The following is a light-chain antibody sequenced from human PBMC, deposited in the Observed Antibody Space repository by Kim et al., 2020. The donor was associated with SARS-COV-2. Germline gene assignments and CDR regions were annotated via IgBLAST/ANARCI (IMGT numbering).Light chain of an antibody. CDR1: SSDVGGYNY. Sequence: GQSINISCTGTSSDVGGYNYVSWYQQHPGKAPKLMIYDVSKRPSGVSNRFSGSKSGNTASLTISGLQAEDEADYYCSSYTSSSSAVFGGGTQLTVL. J-gene: IGLJ7*01. V-gene: IGLV2-14*04. CDR3: SSYTSSSSAV. CDR2: DVS.